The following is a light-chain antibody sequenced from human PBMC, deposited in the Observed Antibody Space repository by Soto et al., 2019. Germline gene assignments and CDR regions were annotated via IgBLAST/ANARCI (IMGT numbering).Light chain of an antibody. Sequence: EIVMTQSPATLSVSPGERATLSCRASQSVSTNLAWYRQKPGQAPRLIIYDASTRATGVPARFSGSGSGTEFTLTISSLQSEDFAVYYCQQYNNWPRGTFGQGTKVEIK. CDR1: QSVSTN. CDR2: DAS. V-gene: IGKV3-15*01. J-gene: IGKJ1*01. CDR3: QQYNNWPRGT.